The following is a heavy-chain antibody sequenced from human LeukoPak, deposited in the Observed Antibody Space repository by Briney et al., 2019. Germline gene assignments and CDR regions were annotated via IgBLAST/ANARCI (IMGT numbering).Heavy chain of an antibody. J-gene: IGHJ4*02. CDR1: GFTFSSYA. CDR3: AKDKGDYVGHYFDY. Sequence: TGGSLRLSCAASGFTFSSYAMSWVRQAPGKGLEWVSAISGSGGSTYYADSVKGRFTISRDNSKNTLYPQMNSLRAEDTAVYYCAKDKGDYVGHYFDYWGQGTLVTVSS. D-gene: IGHD4-17*01. CDR2: ISGSGGST. V-gene: IGHV3-23*01.